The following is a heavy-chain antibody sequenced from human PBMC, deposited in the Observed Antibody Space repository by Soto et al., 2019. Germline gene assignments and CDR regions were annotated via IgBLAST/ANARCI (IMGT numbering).Heavy chain of an antibody. CDR3: ARGSYYYDSSGYYQL. J-gene: IGHJ4*02. CDR2: IIPIFGTA. Sequence: SVKVSCKASGGTFSSYAISWVRQAPGQGLEWMGGIIPIFGTANYAQKFQGRVTITADESTSTAYMELSSLRSEDTAVYYCARGSYYYDSSGYYQLWGQGTLVTVSS. D-gene: IGHD3-22*01. CDR1: GGTFSSYA. V-gene: IGHV1-69*13.